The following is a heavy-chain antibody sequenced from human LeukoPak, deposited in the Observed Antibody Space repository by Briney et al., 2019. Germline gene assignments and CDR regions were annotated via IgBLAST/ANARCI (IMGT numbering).Heavy chain of an antibody. V-gene: IGHV1-69*05. J-gene: IGHJ4*02. D-gene: IGHD5-18*01. CDR2: IIPIFGTA. CDR1: GGTFSSYA. CDR3: AGTDQIQLWPYDY. Sequence: LVKVSCKASGGTFSSYAISGVLQAPGQGLEWMGGIIPIFGTANYAQKFQGRVTITTDESTSTAYMELSSLRSEDTAVYYCAGTDQIQLWPYDYWGQGTLVTVSS.